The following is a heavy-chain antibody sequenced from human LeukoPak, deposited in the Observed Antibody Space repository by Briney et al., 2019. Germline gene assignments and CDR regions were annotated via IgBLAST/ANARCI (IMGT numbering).Heavy chain of an antibody. V-gene: IGHV2-5*01. D-gene: IGHD3-22*01. CDR2: IYWNDDK. CDR1: GFSLSTSGVG. Sequence: KGSGPTLVKPTQTLTLTCTFSGFSLSTSGVGVGWIRQPPGKALEWLALIYWNDDKRYSPSLKSRLTITKDTSKNQVVLTMTNMDPVDTATYYCAHRGYYYDSSGGAFDIWGQGTMVTVSS. J-gene: IGHJ3*02. CDR3: AHRGYYYDSSGGAFDI.